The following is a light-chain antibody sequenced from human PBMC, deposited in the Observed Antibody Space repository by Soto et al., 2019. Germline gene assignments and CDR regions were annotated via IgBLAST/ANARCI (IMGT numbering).Light chain of an antibody. CDR3: CSYPGSHTWV. CDR2: DVS. V-gene: IGLV2-11*01. CDR1: NSYSGNYNY. Sequence: QSVLTQPRSVSGSPGQSVTISCTGTNSYSGNYNYVSWYQQHPGKAPKVMIYDVSKRPSGVPDRFSGSKSGNTASLTISGLQDEDEADYYCCSYPGSHTWVFGGGTQLTVL. J-gene: IGLJ3*02.